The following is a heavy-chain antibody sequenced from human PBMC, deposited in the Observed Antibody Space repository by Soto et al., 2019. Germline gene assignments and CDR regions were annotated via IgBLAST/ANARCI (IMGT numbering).Heavy chain of an antibody. J-gene: IGHJ4*02. CDR2: IKEDGTEK. CDR3: ARGGSRSVDY. CDR1: GFTFSRYW. V-gene: IGHV3-7*01. Sequence: EVQLVESGGGLVQPGGSLRLSCAASGFTFSRYWMSWVRQAPGKGPEWVANIKEDGTEKYHVNSEEGRFTISRDNAKNSLNLQMNSLRAEDTDIYYCARGGSRSVDYWGQGTLVTVSS. D-gene: IGHD2-15*01.